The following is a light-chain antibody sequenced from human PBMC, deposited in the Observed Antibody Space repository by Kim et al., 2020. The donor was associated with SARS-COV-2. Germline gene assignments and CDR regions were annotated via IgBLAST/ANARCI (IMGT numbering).Light chain of an antibody. V-gene: IGLV2-11*01. CDR1: SSDVGGYDY. CDR3: CSFAGSYTPVV. Sequence: QSALTQPRSVSGSPGQSVTISCTGTSSDVGGYDYVSWYQQHPGKAPKLLISAVSGRPSGVPDRFSGSKSGNTASLTISGLQAEDEADYYCCSFAGSYTPVVFGGGTQLTVL. J-gene: IGLJ2*01. CDR2: AVS.